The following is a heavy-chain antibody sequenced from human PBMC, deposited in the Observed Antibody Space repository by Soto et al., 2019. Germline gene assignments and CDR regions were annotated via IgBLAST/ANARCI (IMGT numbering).Heavy chain of an antibody. V-gene: IGHV3-30-3*01. CDR2: ISYDGSNK. Sequence: GGSLRLSCAASGFTFSSYAMHWVRQAPGKGLEWVAVISYDGSNKYYADSVEGRFTISRDNSKNTLYLQMNSLRAEDTAVYYCARPLGNYYDSSGYYLGYWGQGTLVTVSS. CDR1: GFTFSSYA. J-gene: IGHJ4*02. CDR3: ARPLGNYYDSSGYYLGY. D-gene: IGHD3-22*01.